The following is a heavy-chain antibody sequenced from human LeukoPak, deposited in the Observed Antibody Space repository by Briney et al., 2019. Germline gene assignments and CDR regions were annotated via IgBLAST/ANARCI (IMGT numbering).Heavy chain of an antibody. J-gene: IGHJ4*02. V-gene: IGHV4-39*07. D-gene: IGHD6-13*01. Sequence: SETLSLTCTVSGGSISGSRYYWGWIRQPPGKGLEWIGNIYYSGSTYYIPSLKSRVTISVDTSKNQFSLKLSSVTAADTAVYYCARGSYSSSWYPFDYWGQGTLVTVSS. CDR1: GGSISGSRYY. CDR2: IYYSGST. CDR3: ARGSYSSSWYPFDY.